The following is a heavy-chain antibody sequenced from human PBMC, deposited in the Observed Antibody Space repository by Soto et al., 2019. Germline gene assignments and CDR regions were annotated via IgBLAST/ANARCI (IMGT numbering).Heavy chain of an antibody. D-gene: IGHD1-7*01. V-gene: IGHV3-73*01. J-gene: IGHJ5*02. CDR2: IRSKANSYAT. CDR1: GFTFSGSA. Sequence: GGSLRLSCAASGFTFSGSAMHWVRQASGKGLEWVGRIRSKANSYATAYAASVKGRFTISRDDSKNTAYLQMNSLKTEDTAVYYCTRVELELTDPFDPWGQGTLVTVSS. CDR3: TRVELELTDPFDP.